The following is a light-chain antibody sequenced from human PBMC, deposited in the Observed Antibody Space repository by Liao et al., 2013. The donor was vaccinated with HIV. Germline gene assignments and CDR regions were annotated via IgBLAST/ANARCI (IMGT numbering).Light chain of an antibody. J-gene: IGLJ1*01. CDR1: AFPIHF. V-gene: IGLV3-25*02. CDR2: KDS. Sequence: SYELTQPPSVSVSPGQTARITCSGDAFPIHFAYWYQQKPGQAPVLVIYKDSQRPSGIPERFSGSNSGNTATLTIGRVEAGDEADYYCQVWDINSDPPYVFGTATKLTVL. CDR3: QVWDINSDPPYV.